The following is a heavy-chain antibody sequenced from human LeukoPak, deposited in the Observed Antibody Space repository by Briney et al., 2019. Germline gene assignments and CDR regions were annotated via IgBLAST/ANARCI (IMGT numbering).Heavy chain of an antibody. CDR3: GRSRLGYAYVY. CDR1: GFTFSDYY. Sequence: GGSLRLSCAASGFTFSDYYMNWIRQAPGEELEWVSSISGSSSYINYADSVKGRFTISRDNAKSSLYLQMNSLRAEGTAVYYCGRSRLGYAYVYWGQGTLVTVSS. V-gene: IGHV3-11*03. D-gene: IGHD5-18*01. J-gene: IGHJ4*02. CDR2: ISGSSSYI.